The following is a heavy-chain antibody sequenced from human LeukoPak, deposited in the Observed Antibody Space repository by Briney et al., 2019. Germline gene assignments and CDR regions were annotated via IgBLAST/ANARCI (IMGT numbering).Heavy chain of an antibody. J-gene: IGHJ4*02. D-gene: IGHD6-13*01. CDR2: ISSSGSTI. Sequence: GGSLRLSCAASGFTFSSYEMNWVRQAPGKGLEWVSYISSSGSTIYYADSVKGRFTISRDNAKNSLSLQMNSLRAEDTAVYYCAKIAAAGYYFDYWGQGTLVTVSS. V-gene: IGHV3-48*03. CDR3: AKIAAAGYYFDY. CDR1: GFTFSSYE.